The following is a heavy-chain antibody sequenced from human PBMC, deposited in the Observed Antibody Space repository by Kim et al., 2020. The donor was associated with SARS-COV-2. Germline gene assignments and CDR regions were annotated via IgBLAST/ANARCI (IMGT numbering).Heavy chain of an antibody. V-gene: IGHV3-11*01. CDR2: ISSSGSTR. D-gene: IGHD2-15*01. CDR3: ARIERNGDSCQH. CDR1: GFTFTDYY. Sequence: GGSLRLSCAVSGFTFTDYYMNWIRQAPGKGLEWVSKISSSGSTRYDADSVKGRFTITRDNAKNSLYLQMNSLSADDTAVYFCARIERNGDSCQHWGQGTLVTVSS. J-gene: IGHJ1*01.